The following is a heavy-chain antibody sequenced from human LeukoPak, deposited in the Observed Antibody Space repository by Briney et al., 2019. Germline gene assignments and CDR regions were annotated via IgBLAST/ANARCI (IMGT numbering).Heavy chain of an antibody. CDR1: GGSISSGDYY. CDR2: IYQSDIT. CDR3: ARVYYDTTGYYRYGMDV. V-gene: IGHV4-39*07. D-gene: IGHD3-22*01. Sequence: SETLSLTCTVSGGSISSGDYYWSWIRQPPGKGLEWIGEIYQSDITNYNPSLKSRVTISVDKSKNQFSLMLSSVTAADTAVYYCARVYYDTTGYYRYGMDVWGQGTTVTVSS. J-gene: IGHJ6*02.